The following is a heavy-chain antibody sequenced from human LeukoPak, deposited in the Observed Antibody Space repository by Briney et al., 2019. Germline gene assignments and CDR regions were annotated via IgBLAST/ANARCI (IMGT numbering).Heavy chain of an antibody. D-gene: IGHD1-26*01. CDR2: ISSSGSTI. CDR3: AKDRSGSYTVRTFDY. J-gene: IGHJ4*02. Sequence: SGGSLRLSCAASGFTFSSYEMNWVRQAPGKGLEWVSYISSSGSTIYYADSVKGRFTISRDNSKNTLYLQMNSLRAEDTAVYYCAKDRSGSYTVRTFDYWGQGTLVTVSS. CDR1: GFTFSSYE. V-gene: IGHV3-48*03.